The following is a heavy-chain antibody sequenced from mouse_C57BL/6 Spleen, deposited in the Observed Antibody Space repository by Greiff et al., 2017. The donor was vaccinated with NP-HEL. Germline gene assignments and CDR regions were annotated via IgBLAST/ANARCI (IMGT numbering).Heavy chain of an antibody. V-gene: IGHV14-4*01. CDR1: GFNIKDDY. D-gene: IGHD2-10*01. J-gene: IGHJ3*01. Sequence: EVQLQQSGAELVRPGASVKLSCTASGFNIKDDYMHWVKQRPEQGLEWIGWIDPENGDTEYASKFQGKATITADTSSNTAYLQLSSLTSEDTAVYCCTPYPGGFAYWGQGTLVTVSA. CDR2: IDPENGDT. CDR3: TPYPGGFAY.